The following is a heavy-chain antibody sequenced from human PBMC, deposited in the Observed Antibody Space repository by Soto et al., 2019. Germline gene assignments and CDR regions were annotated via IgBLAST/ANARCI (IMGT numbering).Heavy chain of an antibody. CDR1: GGSFSNSGYY. Sequence: QLQLQESGPGLVKSSETLSLTCNVSGGSFSNSGYYWGWFRQPPGKGLEWVGSIDYSGITYYSPSLKSRVTISEDTSKNQFSLTLRYVTAADTAVYYCARQPFDYGDYVSDYWGQGILVTVSS. CDR2: IDYSGIT. D-gene: IGHD4-17*01. V-gene: IGHV4-39*01. J-gene: IGHJ4*02. CDR3: ARQPFDYGDYVSDY.